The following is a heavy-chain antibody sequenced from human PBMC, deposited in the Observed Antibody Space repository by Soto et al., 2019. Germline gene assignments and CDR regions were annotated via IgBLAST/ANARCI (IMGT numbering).Heavy chain of an antibody. J-gene: IGHJ4*02. Sequence: QVQLVQSGAEVKKPGASVKVSCKASGYTFTSYGISWVRQAPGQGLEWMGWISAYNGNTNYAQKRQGRVTMTTDTATSTAYMELRSLRSDDTAVYYCATGLKYYDILTGYEVTPEGYFDYWGQGTLVTVSS. D-gene: IGHD3-9*01. V-gene: IGHV1-18*04. CDR3: ATGLKYYDILTGYEVTPEGYFDY. CDR2: ISAYNGNT. CDR1: GYTFTSYG.